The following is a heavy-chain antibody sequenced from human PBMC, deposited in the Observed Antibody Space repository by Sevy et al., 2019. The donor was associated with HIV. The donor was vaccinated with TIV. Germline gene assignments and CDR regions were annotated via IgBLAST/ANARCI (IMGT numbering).Heavy chain of an antibody. Sequence: SETLSLTCSVSGDSIRNFYRSWIRQPPGKGLEWIGYSYYSGSTNYNPSLKSRVTISVDTSKNQFSLKLRSVTAADTAVYYRARASPEHYYGMDVWGQGTTVTVSS. J-gene: IGHJ6*02. CDR2: SYYSGST. D-gene: IGHD1-26*01. V-gene: IGHV4-59*01. CDR1: GDSIRNFY. CDR3: ARASPEHYYGMDV.